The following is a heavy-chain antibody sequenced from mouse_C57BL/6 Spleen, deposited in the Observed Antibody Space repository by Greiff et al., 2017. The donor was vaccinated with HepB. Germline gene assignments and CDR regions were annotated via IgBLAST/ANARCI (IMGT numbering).Heavy chain of an antibody. CDR1: GYTFTSYW. V-gene: IGHV1-74*01. D-gene: IGHD2-4*01. Sequence: QVQLQQPGAELVKPGASVKVSCKASGYTFTSYWMHWVKQRPGQGLEWIGRIHPSDSDTNYNQKFKGKATLTVDKSSSTAYMQLSSLTSEDSAVYYCARPYDYDENYYAMDYWGQGTSVTVSS. J-gene: IGHJ4*01. CDR3: ARPYDYDENYYAMDY. CDR2: IHPSDSDT.